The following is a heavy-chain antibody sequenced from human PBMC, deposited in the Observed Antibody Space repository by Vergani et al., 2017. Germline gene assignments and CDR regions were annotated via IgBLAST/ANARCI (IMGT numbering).Heavy chain of an antibody. J-gene: IGHJ4*02. CDR1: GFTFSSYA. Sequence: QVQLVESGGGVVQPGRSLRLSCAASGFTFSSYAMHWVRQAPGKGLEWVAVISYDGSNKYYADSVKGRFTISRDNSKNTLYLQMNSLRAEDTAVYYCARAYGRYDWFDYWGQGTLVTVSS. V-gene: IGHV3-30-3*01. CDR3: ARAYGRYDWFDY. CDR2: ISYDGSNK. D-gene: IGHD1-20*01.